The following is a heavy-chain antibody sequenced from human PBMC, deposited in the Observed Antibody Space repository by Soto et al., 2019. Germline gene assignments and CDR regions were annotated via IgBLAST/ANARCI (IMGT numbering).Heavy chain of an antibody. V-gene: IGHV3-30*18. Sequence: GGSLRLSWAASGFTFSSYGMHWVRQAPGKGLEWVAIISYDGSNTYYADSVKGRFTISRDNSKNTLYLQMNSLRAEDTSVYYCAKEGGLSGSYYISSSYYFDYWGQGTLVTVSS. CDR1: GFTFSSYG. D-gene: IGHD1-26*01. J-gene: IGHJ4*02. CDR3: AKEGGLSGSYYISSSYYFDY. CDR2: ISYDGSNT.